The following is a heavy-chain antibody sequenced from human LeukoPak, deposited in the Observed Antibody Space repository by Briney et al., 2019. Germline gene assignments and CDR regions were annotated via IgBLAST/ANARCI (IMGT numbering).Heavy chain of an antibody. CDR2: IKQDGSEK. Sequence: GGSLRLSCAASGFTFSTYWMSWVRQAPGKGLEWVANIKQDGSEKYYVDSVKGRFTISRDNAKNSVYPQMNSPRGEDTAVYYCARGHYYFDYWGQGTLVTVSS. CDR3: ARGHYYFDY. J-gene: IGHJ4*02. V-gene: IGHV3-7*04. CDR1: GFTFSTYW.